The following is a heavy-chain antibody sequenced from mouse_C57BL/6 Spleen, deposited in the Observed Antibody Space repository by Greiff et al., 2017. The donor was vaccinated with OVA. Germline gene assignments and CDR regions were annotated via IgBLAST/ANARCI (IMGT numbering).Heavy chain of an antibody. CDR1: GYTFTSYW. V-gene: IGHV1-53*01. D-gene: IGHD1-1*01. CDR3: ARSDGSSPAWFAY. Sequence: VKLKQPGTELVKPGASVKLSCKASGYTFTSYWMHWVKQRPGQGLEWIGNINPSNGGTNYNEKFKSKATLTVDKSSSTAYMQLSSLTSEDSAVYYCARSDGSSPAWFAYWGQGTLVTVSA. J-gene: IGHJ3*01. CDR2: INPSNGGT.